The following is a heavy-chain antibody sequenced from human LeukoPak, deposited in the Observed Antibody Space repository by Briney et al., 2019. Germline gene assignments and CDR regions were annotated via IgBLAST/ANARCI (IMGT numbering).Heavy chain of an antibody. D-gene: IGHD3-22*01. CDR1: GFTFSSYW. J-gene: IGHJ4*02. V-gene: IGHV3-7*01. CDR2: IKQDGNEK. CDR3: ASGFDSRFFDK. Sequence: GGSLRLSCAASGFTFSSYWMSWVRQAPGKGLEWVANIKQDGNEKYYVHSVKGRFTISRDNAKNSLYLQMNSLRAEDTAVYYCASGFDSRFFDKWGQGTLVTVSS.